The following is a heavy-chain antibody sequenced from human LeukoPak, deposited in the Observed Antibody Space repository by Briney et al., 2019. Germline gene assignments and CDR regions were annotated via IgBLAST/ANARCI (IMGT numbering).Heavy chain of an antibody. CDR1: GGSISSYY. CDR2: IYYSGST. J-gene: IGHJ6*02. Sequence: SETLSLTCTVSGGSISSYYWSWIRQPPGKGLEWIGYIYYSGSTNYNPSLKSRVTISVDTSKNQFSLKLSSVTAADTAVYYCARGIRITIYYYYYGMDVWGQGTTVTVSS. V-gene: IGHV4-59*12. CDR3: ARGIRITIYYYYYGMDV. D-gene: IGHD3-3*01.